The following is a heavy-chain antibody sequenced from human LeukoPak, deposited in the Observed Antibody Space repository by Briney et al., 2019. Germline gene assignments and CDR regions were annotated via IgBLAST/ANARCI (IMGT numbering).Heavy chain of an antibody. CDR2: ISWDGTT. V-gene: IGHV3-43*01. D-gene: IGHD3-22*01. J-gene: IGHJ4*02. CDR1: GFTFEDYT. Sequence: GGSLRLSCAASGFTFEDYTMHWVRQGPGKTLEWVSLISWDGTTYYADSLKGRFTISRDNSKNSLYLQMDTLTTDDTALYYCVKDLSYESSGSVIENWGQGTLVTVSS. CDR3: VKDLSYESSGSVIEN.